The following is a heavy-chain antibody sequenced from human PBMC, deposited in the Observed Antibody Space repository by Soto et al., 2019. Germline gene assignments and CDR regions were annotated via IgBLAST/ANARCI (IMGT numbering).Heavy chain of an antibody. CDR3: ARGGVYFDY. V-gene: IGHV3-11*01. J-gene: IGHJ4*02. CDR1: GCTLSDHY. CDR2: IGTSETTM. Sequence: QVQLVESGGGLVKPGGSLRLSCVASGCTLSDHYMSWIRQAPGKGLEWISFIGTSETTMYYTDSVMGRFTISRDNAKNSLLLQMNSLRADDTALYYCARGGVYFDYWGQGILVTVSS.